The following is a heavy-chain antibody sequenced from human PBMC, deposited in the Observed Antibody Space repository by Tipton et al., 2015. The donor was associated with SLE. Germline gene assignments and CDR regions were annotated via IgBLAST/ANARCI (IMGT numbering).Heavy chain of an antibody. CDR3: ARDGTPYYYYMDV. CDR2: TYYRSKWYN. CDR1: GGSISSHY. V-gene: IGHV6-1*01. Sequence: TLSLTCTVSGGSISSHYWSWFRQSPSRGLEWLGRTYYRSKWYNDYAVSVKSRITINPNTSKNQFSLQLNSVIPEDTAVYYCARDGTPYYYYMDVWGKGTTVNVSS. J-gene: IGHJ6*03.